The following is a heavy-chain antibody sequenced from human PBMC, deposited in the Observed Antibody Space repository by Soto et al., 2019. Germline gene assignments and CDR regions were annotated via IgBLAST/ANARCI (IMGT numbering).Heavy chain of an antibody. Sequence: QVQLQESGPGLVKPSETLSLTCTVSGGSISSYYWSWIRQPPGKGLEWIGYIYYSGSTNYNPSLKSRVTISVDTSKNQFSLKLSSVTAADTAVYYCAREGYYYDSSGYHNYYYYGMDVWGQGTTVTVSS. J-gene: IGHJ6*02. V-gene: IGHV4-59*01. CDR2: IYYSGST. D-gene: IGHD3-22*01. CDR1: GGSISSYY. CDR3: AREGYYYDSSGYHNYYYYGMDV.